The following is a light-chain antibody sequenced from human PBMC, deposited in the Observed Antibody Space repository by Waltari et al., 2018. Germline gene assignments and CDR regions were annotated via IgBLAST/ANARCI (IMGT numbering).Light chain of an antibody. Sequence: DIQMTQSPSTLSASVGDRVTLTCRASQSISNWLAWYQQKPVKAPKLLIYKASTLESGVPSRFSGSGSGTEFTLTISSLQPDDFATYYCQQYNSYSLLTFGGGTKVEIK. CDR2: KAS. J-gene: IGKJ4*01. V-gene: IGKV1-5*03. CDR1: QSISNW. CDR3: QQYNSYSLLT.